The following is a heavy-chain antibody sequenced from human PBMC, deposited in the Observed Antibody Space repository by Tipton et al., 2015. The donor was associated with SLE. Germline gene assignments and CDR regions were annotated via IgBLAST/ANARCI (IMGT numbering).Heavy chain of an antibody. J-gene: IGHJ3*02. CDR2: IKQDGSEK. D-gene: IGHD3-22*01. CDR3: ARLDSSGYYPYAFDI. CDR1: GGSISSYY. V-gene: IGHV3-7*01. Sequence: SLRLSCTVSGGSISSYYWSWVRQRPGKGLEWVANIKQDGSEKYYVDSVKGRFTISRDNAKNSLYLQMNSLRAEDTAVYYCARLDSSGYYPYAFDIWGQGTMVTVFS.